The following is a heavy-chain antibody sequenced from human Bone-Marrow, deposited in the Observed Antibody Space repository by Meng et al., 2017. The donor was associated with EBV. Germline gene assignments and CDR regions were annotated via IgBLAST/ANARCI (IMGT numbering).Heavy chain of an antibody. J-gene: IGHJ5*02. CDR3: ARAGISIFWQHWFDP. Sequence: EVQLVEFGGGVVRPGGARRVSWGATGFIFDDYGMNWVRQVPGKGLEWVAGINWNGENTGYVDSVKGRFTISRDNAKNFLYLQMDSLRAEDTAFYHCARAGISIFWQHWFDPWGQGTLVTVSS. CDR1: GFIFDDYG. V-gene: IGHV3-20*01. D-gene: IGHD3-3*01. CDR2: INWNGENT.